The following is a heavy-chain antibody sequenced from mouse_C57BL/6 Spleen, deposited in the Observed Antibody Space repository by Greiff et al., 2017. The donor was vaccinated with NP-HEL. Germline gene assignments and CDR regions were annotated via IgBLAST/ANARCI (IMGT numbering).Heavy chain of an antibody. CDR3: ARSEDGYYYYYAMDY. J-gene: IGHJ4*01. V-gene: IGHV1-64*01. D-gene: IGHD2-3*01. CDR2: IHPNSGST. CDR1: GYTFTSYW. Sequence: QVQLQQPGAELVKPGASVKLSCKASGYTFTSYWMHWVKQRPGQGLEWIGMIHPNSGSTNYNEKFKSKATLTVDKSSSTAYMQLSSLTSEDSAVYYCARSEDGYYYYYAMDYWGQGTSVTVSS.